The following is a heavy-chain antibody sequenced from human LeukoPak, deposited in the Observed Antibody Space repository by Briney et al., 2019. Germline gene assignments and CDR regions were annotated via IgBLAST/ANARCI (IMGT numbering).Heavy chain of an antibody. J-gene: IGHJ3*02. CDR2: IYYSGST. V-gene: IGHV4-31*03. CDR3: ARRGRGKAVAPFDI. CDR1: GGSISSGGYY. D-gene: IGHD6-19*01. Sequence: SQTLSLTCTVSGGSISSGGYYWSWIRQHPGKGLEWIGYIYYSGSTNYNPSLKSRVTISVDTSKNQFSLKLSSVTAADTAVYYCARRGRGKAVAPFDIWGQGTMVTVSS.